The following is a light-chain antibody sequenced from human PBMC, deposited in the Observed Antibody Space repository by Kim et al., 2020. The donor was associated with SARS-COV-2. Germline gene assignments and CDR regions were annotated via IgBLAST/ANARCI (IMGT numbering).Light chain of an antibody. V-gene: IGKV3-15*01. Sequence: VPPGKSATFSSRARQTGSSNLAWYQQKPGQAPRLLIHGASTRATGIPARFSGSGSGTEFTLTISSLQSEDFAVYYCQQYNNWRWTFGQGTKVDIK. CDR1: QTGSSN. J-gene: IGKJ1*01. CDR3: QQYNNWRWT. CDR2: GAS.